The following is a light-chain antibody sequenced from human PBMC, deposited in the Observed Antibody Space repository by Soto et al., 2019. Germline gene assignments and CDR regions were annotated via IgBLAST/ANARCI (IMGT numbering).Light chain of an antibody. Sequence: DFVMTQSPDSLAVSQGERATINCKSSQSVLYNSNKKNYLAWYQQKPGHPPKLLIHWESTRQSGVPDRFSGSGSGTDFTLAISSLQAEDEEADYCQQCYIIPLAFGQRTRLEIK. J-gene: IGKJ2*01. CDR2: WES. CDR1: QSVLYNSNKKNY. V-gene: IGKV4-1*01. CDR3: QQCYIIPLA.